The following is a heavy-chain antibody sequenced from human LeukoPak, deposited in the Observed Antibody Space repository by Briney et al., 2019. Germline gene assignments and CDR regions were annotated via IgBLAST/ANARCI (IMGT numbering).Heavy chain of an antibody. V-gene: IGHV6-1*01. CDR3: ARGSGALYSSGWYANAFDI. CDR1: GDSLSSNSAA. D-gene: IGHD6-19*01. CDR2: TYYRSKWYN. J-gene: IGHJ3*02. Sequence: SQTLSLTCAISGDSLSSNSAAWNWIRQSPSRGLVWLGRTYYRSKWYNDYAVSVKSRITINPDTSKNQFSLQLNSVTPEDTAVYYCARGSGALYSSGWYANAFDIWGQGTMVTVSS.